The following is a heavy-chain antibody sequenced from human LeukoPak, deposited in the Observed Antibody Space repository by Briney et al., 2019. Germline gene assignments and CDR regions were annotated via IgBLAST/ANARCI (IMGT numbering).Heavy chain of an antibody. CDR3: ARGGGAHIVVVTATVFDX. CDR1: GFTFSSYA. CDR2: MSSNGGST. J-gene: IGHJ4*02. V-gene: IGHV3-64*01. D-gene: IGHD2-21*02. Sequence: GGSLRLSCAASGFTFSSYAMHCVRQAPGKGLEYFSAMSSNGGSTYYANSGKCRCTISRDNSNNTMYLQIGNLRAEDMAVYYCARGGGAHIVVVTATVFDXXGXGTXVTV.